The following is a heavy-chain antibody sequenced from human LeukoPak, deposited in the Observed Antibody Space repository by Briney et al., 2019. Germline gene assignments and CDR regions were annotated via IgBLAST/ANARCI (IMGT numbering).Heavy chain of an antibody. CDR1: GFTFRSYE. J-gene: IGHJ5*02. V-gene: IGHV3-48*03. CDR3: ARDRWFDP. Sequence: PGGSLRLSCAASGFTFRSYEMNWVRQAPGKGLEWVSYISSSGSTIYYADSVKGRFTISRDNAKNSLFLQMNSLRAEDTAVYYCARDRWFDPWGQGTLVTVYS. CDR2: ISSSGSTI.